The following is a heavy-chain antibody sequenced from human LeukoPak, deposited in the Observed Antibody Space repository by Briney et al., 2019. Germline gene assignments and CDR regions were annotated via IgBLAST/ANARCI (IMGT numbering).Heavy chain of an antibody. CDR2: INHSGST. CDR1: GGSFSGYY. CDR3: ARGITMVRGVIHNWFDP. J-gene: IGHJ5*02. D-gene: IGHD3-10*01. Sequence: SETLSLTCAVYGGSFSGYYWSWIRQPPGKGLEWIGEINHSGSTNYNPSLKSRVTISVDTSKNQFSLKLSSVTAADTAVYYCARGITMVRGVIHNWFDPWGQGTLVTVSS. V-gene: IGHV4-34*01.